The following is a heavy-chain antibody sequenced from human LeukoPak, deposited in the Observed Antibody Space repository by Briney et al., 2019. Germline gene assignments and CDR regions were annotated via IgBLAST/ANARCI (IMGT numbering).Heavy chain of an antibody. V-gene: IGHV4-39*01. CDR2: IYYSGST. D-gene: IGHD5-12*01. CDR3: ALDWMATSL. CDR1: GCSISSSSYY. J-gene: IGHJ4*02. Sequence: SETLSLTCTVSGCSISSSSYYWGWIRQPPGKGLEWIGSIYYSGSTYYNPSLKSRVTISVDTSKNQFSLKLSSVTAADTAVYYCALDWMATSLWGQGTLVTVSS.